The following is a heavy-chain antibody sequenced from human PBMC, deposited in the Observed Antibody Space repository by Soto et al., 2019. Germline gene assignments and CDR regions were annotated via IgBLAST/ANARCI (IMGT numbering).Heavy chain of an antibody. D-gene: IGHD1-26*01. CDR1: GFTFSSYA. Sequence: EVQLLESGGGLVSPGGSLRLSCEASGFTFSSYAMSWVRQAPGKGLEWLAGITIRGDYTYYADSVKGRFSLSRDNSRNRLDLQKNNHKGEDAALYYFAKLDTMGVVDNWGQGTLLTVSS. CDR3: AKLDTMGVVDN. J-gene: IGHJ4*02. V-gene: IGHV3-23*01. CDR2: ITIRGDYT.